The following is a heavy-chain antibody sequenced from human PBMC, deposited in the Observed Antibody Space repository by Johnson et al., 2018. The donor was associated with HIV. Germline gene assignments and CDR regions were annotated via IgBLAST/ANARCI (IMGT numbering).Heavy chain of an antibody. Sequence: QVQLVESGGNVVQPGRSQRLSCAASGFTFSDYSMHWVRQAPGKGLEWVAVISYDGSNKYYADSVKGRFTISRDNSKNTLYLQMNSLRAEDTAVYYCAKGIVVGVRAFDIWGQGTMVTVSS. J-gene: IGHJ3*02. V-gene: IGHV3-30*04. CDR2: ISYDGSNK. D-gene: IGHD3-22*01. CDR3: AKGIVVGVRAFDI. CDR1: GFTFSDYS.